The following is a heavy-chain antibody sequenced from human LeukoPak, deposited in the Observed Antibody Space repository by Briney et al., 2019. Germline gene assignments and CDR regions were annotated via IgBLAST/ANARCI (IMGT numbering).Heavy chain of an antibody. J-gene: IGHJ4*02. V-gene: IGHV3-66*01. CDR2: IYSGGST. CDR1: EFSVGSNY. CDR3: ASDSSGSYYFDY. D-gene: IGHD3-22*01. Sequence: GGSLRLSCAASEFSVGSNYMTWVRQAPGKGLEWVSLIYSGGSTYYADSVKGRFTISRDNSKNTLYLQMNSLRAEDTAVYYCASDSSGSYYFDYWGQGTLVTVSS.